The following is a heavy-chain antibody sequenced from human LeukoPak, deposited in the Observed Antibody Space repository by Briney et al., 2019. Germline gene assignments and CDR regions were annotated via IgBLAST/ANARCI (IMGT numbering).Heavy chain of an antibody. Sequence: GGSLRLSCTASGFTFGDYAMSWVRQAPGKGLEWVGFIRSKAYGGTTEYAASAKGRFTISSDDSKSIAYLQMNSLKTEDTAVYYCTRDPEYSSSPAFDYWGQGTLVTVSS. D-gene: IGHD6-6*01. CDR2: IRSKAYGGTT. CDR1: GFTFGDYA. V-gene: IGHV3-49*04. J-gene: IGHJ4*02. CDR3: TRDPEYSSSPAFDY.